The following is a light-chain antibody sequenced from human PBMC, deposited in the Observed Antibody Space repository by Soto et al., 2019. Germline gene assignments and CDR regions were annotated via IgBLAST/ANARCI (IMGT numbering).Light chain of an antibody. CDR1: QTISSW. V-gene: IGKV1-5*03. Sequence: DIQMTQSASTLSGSVGDRVTITCLASQTISSWLAWYQQKPGKAPKLLIYKASTLKSGVPSRFSGSGSGTEFTLTISSLQPDDFATYYCQHYNSYSEAFGQGTIVDI. CDR2: KAS. J-gene: IGKJ1*01. CDR3: QHYNSYSEA.